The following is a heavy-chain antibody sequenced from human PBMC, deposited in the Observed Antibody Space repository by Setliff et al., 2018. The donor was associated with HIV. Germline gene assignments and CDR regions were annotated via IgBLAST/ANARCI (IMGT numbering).Heavy chain of an antibody. J-gene: IGHJ1*01. CDR3: ARDLYSSYCSSTSCYTIFQH. Sequence: PGGSLRLSCAASGFTFSDYYMSWIRQAPGKGLEWVSYISSSGSTIYYADSVKGRFTISRDNAKNSLYLQMNSLRAEDTAVYYCARDLYSSYCSSTSCYTIFQHWGQGTLVTVSS. CDR2: ISSSGSTI. CDR1: GFTFSDYY. D-gene: IGHD2-2*02. V-gene: IGHV3-11*04.